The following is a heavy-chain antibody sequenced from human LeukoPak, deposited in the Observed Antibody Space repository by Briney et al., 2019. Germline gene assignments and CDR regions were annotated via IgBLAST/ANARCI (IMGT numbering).Heavy chain of an antibody. CDR1: GGSISSYY. J-gene: IGHJ4*02. V-gene: IGHV4-59*01. CDR2: IYYSGST. D-gene: IGHD2-2*01. CDR3: ARERRPAAPFDY. Sequence: PSETLSVTCTVPGGSISSYYWSWIRQPPGKGLEWIGYIYYSGSTNYNPSLKSRVTISVDTSKNKFSLRLSSVNAAVTAVSSGARERRPAAPFDYWGQGTLVTVSS.